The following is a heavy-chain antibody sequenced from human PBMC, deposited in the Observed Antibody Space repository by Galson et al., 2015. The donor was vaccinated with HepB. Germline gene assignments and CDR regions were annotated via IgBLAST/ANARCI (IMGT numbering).Heavy chain of an antibody. Sequence: SVKVSCKASGYTFTNYAMNWVRQAPGQGLEWMGWISTNTGNPTYAPDFTGRFVVSLDTSVSTPYLQISSLKAEDTAVYYCARDYFDSSSDYWGQGTLVTVSS. V-gene: IGHV7-4-1*02. D-gene: IGHD3-22*01. J-gene: IGHJ4*02. CDR1: GYTFTNYA. CDR3: ARDYFDSSSDY. CDR2: ISTNTGNP.